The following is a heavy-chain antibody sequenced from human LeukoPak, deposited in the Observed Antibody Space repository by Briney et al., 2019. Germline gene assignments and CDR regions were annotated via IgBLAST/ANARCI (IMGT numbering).Heavy chain of an antibody. D-gene: IGHD3-10*01. CDR2: IYYSGST. CDR1: GGSISSYY. Sequence: PSETLSLTCTVSGGSISSYYWSWIRQPPGKGLEWIGYIYYSGSTNYNPSLKSRVTISVDTSKNQFSLKLSSVTAADTAVYYCARGGGFGELLYPYYFDYWGQGTLVTVSS. J-gene: IGHJ4*02. V-gene: IGHV4-59*01. CDR3: ARGGGFGELLYPYYFDY.